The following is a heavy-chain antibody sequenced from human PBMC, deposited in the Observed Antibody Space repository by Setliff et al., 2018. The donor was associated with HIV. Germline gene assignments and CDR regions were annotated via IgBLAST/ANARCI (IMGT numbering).Heavy chain of an antibody. CDR2: IYYNGIT. J-gene: IGHJ3*02. D-gene: IGHD2-8*02. CDR3: ARAPTGVTNAFDI. Sequence: SETLTLTCTVSGGSISSHYWSWIRQPPGKGLEWIGSIYYNGITNYNPSLKSRVTISVDTSRNQFSLRLSSVTAADTAVYYCARAPTGVTNAFDIWGQGTMVTVSS. CDR1: GGSISSHY. V-gene: IGHV4-59*08.